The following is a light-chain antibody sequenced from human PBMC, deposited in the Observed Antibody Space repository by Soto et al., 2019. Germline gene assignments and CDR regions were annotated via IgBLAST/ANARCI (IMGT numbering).Light chain of an antibody. CDR3: QQYDSSPRT. V-gene: IGKV3-20*01. CDR1: QSVSSRS. CDR2: GAS. Sequence: EIVWTQSPGTLALSPGERSTLSCMAVQSVSSRSLAWYQQKPGQAPRLLISGASSRAADIPDRFSGSGSGTDFTLTINRLEPEDFAAYYCQQYDSSPRTFGQGTQVDIK. J-gene: IGKJ1*01.